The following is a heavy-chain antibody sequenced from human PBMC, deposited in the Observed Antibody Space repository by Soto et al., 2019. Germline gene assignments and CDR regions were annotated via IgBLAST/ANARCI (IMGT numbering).Heavy chain of an antibody. CDR2: ISSSSTI. V-gene: IGHV3-48*01. J-gene: IGHJ6*03. CDR1: GFTFSTYS. D-gene: IGHD3-10*01. Sequence: EVQLVESGGGLVQPGGSLRLSCAASGFTFSTYSMNWVRQAPGKGLEWVSYISSSSTIYYADSVKGRFTISRDNAKNSLYLQMNSLRAEDTAVYYCARDRNDPMGYYYYYMDVWGKGTTVTVSS. CDR3: ARDRNDPMGYYYYYMDV.